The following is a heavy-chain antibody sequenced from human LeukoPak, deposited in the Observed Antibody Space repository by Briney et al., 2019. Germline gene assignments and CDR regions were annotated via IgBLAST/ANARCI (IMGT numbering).Heavy chain of an antibody. CDR3: AKEMATIRALDF. V-gene: IGHV3-23*01. J-gene: IGHJ3*01. CDR1: GFTFSTYA. D-gene: IGHD5-24*01. Sequence: TGGSLRLSCAASGFTFSTYAMSWVRQAPGKGLEWVSVISGSGSSTYYADSVKGRFTISRDNSKNTLHLQMNSLRAEDTAVYYCAKEMATIRALDFWGQGTMVTVSS. CDR2: ISGSGSST.